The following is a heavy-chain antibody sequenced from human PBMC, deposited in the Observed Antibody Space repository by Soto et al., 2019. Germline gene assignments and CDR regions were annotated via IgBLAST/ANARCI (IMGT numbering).Heavy chain of an antibody. Sequence: SETLSLTCAVYGGSFSGYYWSWIRQPPGKGLEWIGEINHSGSTNYNPSLKSRVTISVDTSKNQFSLKLSSVTAADTAVYYCASGVVSGSYYDYWGQGTLVTVSS. CDR1: GGSFSGYY. J-gene: IGHJ4*02. V-gene: IGHV4-34*01. CDR3: ASGVVSGSYYDY. D-gene: IGHD1-26*01. CDR2: INHSGST.